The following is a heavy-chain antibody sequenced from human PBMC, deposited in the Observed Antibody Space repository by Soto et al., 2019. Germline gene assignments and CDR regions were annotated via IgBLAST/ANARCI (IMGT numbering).Heavy chain of an antibody. Sequence: QITLKESGPTLVKPTQTLTLTCTFSGFSLSTSGVGVGWIRQPPGKALEWLALIYWDDDKRYRPSLKCWLHLTEDTSNHQVVLTVTSMDPVDTAPCYCAHSRSRWLHLFLCFGCWGQGTLVTVSS. D-gene: IGHD5-12*01. J-gene: IGHJ4*02. CDR3: AHSRSRWLHLFLCFGC. CDR2: IYWDDDK. CDR1: GFSLSTSGVG. V-gene: IGHV2-5*02.